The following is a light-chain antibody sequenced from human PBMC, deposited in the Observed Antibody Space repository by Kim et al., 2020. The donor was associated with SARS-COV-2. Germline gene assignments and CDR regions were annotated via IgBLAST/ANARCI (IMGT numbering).Light chain of an antibody. CDR1: SSDVGGYKD. CDR3: SSYAGSDTWV. CDR2: EVT. Sequence: GQSVTISCTGASSDVGGYKDVSWYQHHPGKAPKLMINEVTKRPSGVPDRFSGSKSGNTASLTVSGLQAEDEADYYCSSYAGSDTWVFGGGTKLTVL. J-gene: IGLJ3*02. V-gene: IGLV2-8*01.